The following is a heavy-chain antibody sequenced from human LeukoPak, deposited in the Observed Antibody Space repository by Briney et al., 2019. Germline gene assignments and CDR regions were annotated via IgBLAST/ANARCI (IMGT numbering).Heavy chain of an antibody. J-gene: IGHJ5*02. V-gene: IGHV1-2*02. CDR1: GYTFTAYY. CDR2: INPNSGGT. D-gene: IGHD6-13*01. CDR3: ARLTAPVT. Sequence: GASVKVSCKASGYTFTAYYVHWVRQAPGQGLEWMGWINPNSGGTNYARKFQGRVTMTRDTSISTVYMELSSLISDDTAVYYCARLTAPVTWGQGTLVTVSS.